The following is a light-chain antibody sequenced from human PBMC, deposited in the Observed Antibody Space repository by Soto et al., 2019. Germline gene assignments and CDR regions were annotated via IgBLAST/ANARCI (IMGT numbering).Light chain of an antibody. CDR2: AAS. CDR1: QSISSY. Sequence: DTQINQSPSSLSASVGASIAITCRASQSISSYLNWYQQKPGKAPKLLISAASILQSGVPSRFSGSGSGTDFTLTISNLQPEDFAGYYCQQTYSSPITFGKGTRLEIK. CDR3: QQTYSSPIT. V-gene: IGKV1-39*01. J-gene: IGKJ5*01.